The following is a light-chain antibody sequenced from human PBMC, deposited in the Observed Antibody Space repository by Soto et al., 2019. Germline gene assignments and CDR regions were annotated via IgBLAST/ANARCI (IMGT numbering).Light chain of an antibody. V-gene: IGLV2-23*01. CDR1: SSDVGSYDL. CDR2: EGT. CDR3: CSYSGSDTMI. Sequence: QSALTQPASVSGSPGQSITISCTGTSSDVGSYDLVSWFQHHPGEAPKLMIYEGTKRPSGVSNRFSGSKSGITASLTISGLQTEDEGDYYCCSYSGSDTMIFGGGTKLTVL. J-gene: IGLJ2*01.